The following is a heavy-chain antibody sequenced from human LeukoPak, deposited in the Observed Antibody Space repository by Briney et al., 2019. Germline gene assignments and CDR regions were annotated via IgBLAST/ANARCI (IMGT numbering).Heavy chain of an antibody. V-gene: IGHV3-23*01. Sequence: PGGSLRLSCAASGFTFSSYAMSWVRQAPGKGLEWVSSITTSGSTTYYADSVKGRFTISRDNSRSTLFLQMNSLRAEDTAMYYCAKALRYFVSGSMGDYWGQSTPVTVST. CDR3: AKALRYFVSGSMGDY. J-gene: IGHJ4*02. D-gene: IGHD3-10*01. CDR2: ITTSGSTT. CDR1: GFTFSSYA.